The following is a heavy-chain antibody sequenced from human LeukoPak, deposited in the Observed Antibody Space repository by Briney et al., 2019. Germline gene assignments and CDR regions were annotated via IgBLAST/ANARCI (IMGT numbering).Heavy chain of an antibody. CDR1: GFTFSRYW. J-gene: IGHJ4*02. CDR2: IKQDGSEK. V-gene: IGHV3-7*03. D-gene: IGHD2-21*02. Sequence: PGGSLRLSCAASGFTFSRYWMSWVRQAPGKGLEWVANIKQDGSEKYYVDSVKGRFTISRDNTKNSLYLQMNSLRSEDTAVYYCARVPKGDHFDYWGQGTLVTVSS. CDR3: ARVPKGDHFDY.